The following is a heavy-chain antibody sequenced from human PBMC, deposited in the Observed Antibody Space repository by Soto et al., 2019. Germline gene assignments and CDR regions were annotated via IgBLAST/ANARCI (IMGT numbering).Heavy chain of an antibody. CDR2: VSGSGGST. D-gene: IGHD6-19*01. V-gene: IGHV3-23*01. J-gene: IGHJ4*02. Sequence: GGSLRLSCAVSGFTFNSYAMSWVRQAPGKALGWVSSVSGSGGSTYYADSVKGRFTISRDNSKNTLYLQLNSLGADDAAVYYCAKGGSGWYKNYFDCWGQGTLVTVSS. CDR3: AKGGSGWYKNYFDC. CDR1: GFTFNSYA.